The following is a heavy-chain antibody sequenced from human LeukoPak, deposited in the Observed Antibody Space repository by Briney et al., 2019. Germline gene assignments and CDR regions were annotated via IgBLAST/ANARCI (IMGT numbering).Heavy chain of an antibody. Sequence: PSETLSLTCAVSGGSISSSNWWSWVRQPPGKGLEWIGEIYHSGSTNYNPSLKSRVTISVDKSKNQFSLKLSSVTAADMAVYYCARGASGYVWGSYRPAHFDYWGQGTLVTVSS. V-gene: IGHV4-4*02. CDR1: GGSISSSNW. J-gene: IGHJ4*02. CDR2: IYHSGST. D-gene: IGHD3-16*02. CDR3: ARGASGYVWGSYRPAHFDY.